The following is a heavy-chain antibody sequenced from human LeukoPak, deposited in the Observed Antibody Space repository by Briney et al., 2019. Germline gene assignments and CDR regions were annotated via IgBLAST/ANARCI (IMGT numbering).Heavy chain of an antibody. J-gene: IGHJ1*01. CDR3: ALAYCGGDCYPTHAEYFQH. CDR1: GGSISSSSYY. D-gene: IGHD2-21*02. CDR2: INHSGST. Sequence: TSETLSLTCTVSGGSISSSSYYWGWIRQPPGKGLEWIGEINHSGSTNYNPSLKSRLTISVDTSKTQFSLKLSSVTAADTAVYYCALAYCGGDCYPTHAEYFQHWGQGTLVTVSS. V-gene: IGHV4-39*07.